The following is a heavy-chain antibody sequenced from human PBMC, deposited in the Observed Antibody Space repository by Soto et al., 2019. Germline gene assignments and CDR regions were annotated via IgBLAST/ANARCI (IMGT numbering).Heavy chain of an antibody. CDR3: ARDSDLLYAFDY. D-gene: IGHD3-9*01. CDR2: IWFDGSNK. CDR1: GFTSSDHG. V-gene: IGHV3-33*01. J-gene: IGHJ4*02. Sequence: QVQLVESGGGVVQPGRSLRLSCATSGFTSSDHGIHWVRQAPGKGLEWVAVIWFDGSNKYYADSVKGRFTISRDNSKNTVFLQMNSLRAEDTAVYYCARDSDLLYAFDYWGQGTLVTVSS.